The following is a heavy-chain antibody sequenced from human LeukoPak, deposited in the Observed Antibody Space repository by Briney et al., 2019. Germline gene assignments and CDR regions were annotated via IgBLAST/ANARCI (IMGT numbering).Heavy chain of an antibody. V-gene: IGHV3-13*01. D-gene: IGHD2-2*01. J-gene: IGHJ4*02. CDR1: GFTFSSYD. CDR2: IGTAGDT. Sequence: GGSLRLSCAASGFTFSSYDMHWVRQATGKGLEWVSAIGTAGDTYYPGSVKGRFTISRENAKNSLYLQMNSLRAGDTAVYYCARDACSSTSCYVSYWGQGTLVTVSS. CDR3: ARDACSSTSCYVSY.